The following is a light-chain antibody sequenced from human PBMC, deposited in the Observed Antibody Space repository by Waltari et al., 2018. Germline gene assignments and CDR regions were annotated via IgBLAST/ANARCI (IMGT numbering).Light chain of an antibody. CDR2: GAS. J-gene: IGKJ1*01. CDR1: QSVGRT. CDR3: QHYVRLPAT. Sequence: LSCRASQSVGRTLAWYQQKPGQAPRLLMYGASSRATGTPDRFSGSGSGTDFSLTISRLEPEDFAVYYCQHYVRLPATFGQGTKVE. V-gene: IGKV3-20*01.